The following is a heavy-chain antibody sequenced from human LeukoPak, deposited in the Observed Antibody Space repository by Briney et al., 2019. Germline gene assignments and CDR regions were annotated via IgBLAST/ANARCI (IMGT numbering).Heavy chain of an antibody. V-gene: IGHV3-15*01. D-gene: IGHD5-12*01. CDR1: GLTFTSAW. CDR3: TTHSGNDLRS. CDR2: IKSKSVGETT. J-gene: IGHJ5*02. Sequence: GGSLRLSCATSGLTFTSAWLTWVRQAPGKGLEWVSRIKSKSVGETTDYAAPVKGRFTISRDDSENTLYLQMNSPKTEDTAVYYCTTHSGNDLRSWGQGTLVTVSS.